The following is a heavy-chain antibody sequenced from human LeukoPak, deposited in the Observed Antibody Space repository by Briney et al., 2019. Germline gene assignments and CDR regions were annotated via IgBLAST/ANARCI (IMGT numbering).Heavy chain of an antibody. D-gene: IGHD3-3*01. CDR3: AKEATYYDFWSGYPKSSTRGYYSDY. CDR1: GFTFSSYA. CDR2: ISGSGGST. V-gene: IGHV3-23*01. J-gene: IGHJ4*02. Sequence: PGGYLRLSCAASGFTFSSYAMSWVRQAPGKGLEWVSAISGSGGSTYYADSVKGRFTISRDHSKNTLYLQMNSLRAEDTAVYYCAKEATYYDFWSGYPKSSTRGYYSDYWGQGTLVTVSS.